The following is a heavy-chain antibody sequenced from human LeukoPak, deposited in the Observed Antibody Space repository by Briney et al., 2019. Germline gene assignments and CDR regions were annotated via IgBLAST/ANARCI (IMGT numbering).Heavy chain of an antibody. CDR2: TYYRSKWYN. Sequence: PSQTLSLTCAISGDSVSSNSAAWNWIRQSPSRGLEWLGRTYYRSKWYNDYAVSVKSRITINPDTSKNQFSLQLNSVTPEDTAVYYCARDSYSGFLYYYYYGMDVWGQGTTVTVSS. CDR3: ARDSYSGFLYYYYYGMDV. J-gene: IGHJ6*02. D-gene: IGHD5-12*01. V-gene: IGHV6-1*01. CDR1: GDSVSSNSAA.